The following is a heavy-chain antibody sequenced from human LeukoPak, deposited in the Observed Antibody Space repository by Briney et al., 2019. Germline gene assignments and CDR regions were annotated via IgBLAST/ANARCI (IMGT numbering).Heavy chain of an antibody. V-gene: IGHV4-4*07. CDR3: ARTKTTYTYYFDY. CDR1: GGSISSDH. Sequence: SDTLSLTCTVSGGSISSDHWSWIRQPAGKGLEWIGRISTSGSSNYNPSLKSRVTISVDTSKNQFSLKLSSVTAADTAVYYCARTKTTYTYYFDYWGQGTLVTVSS. D-gene: IGHD3-16*01. CDR2: ISTSGSS. J-gene: IGHJ4*02.